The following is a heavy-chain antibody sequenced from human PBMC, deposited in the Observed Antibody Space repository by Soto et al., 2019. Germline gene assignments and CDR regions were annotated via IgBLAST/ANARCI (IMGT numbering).Heavy chain of an antibody. CDR3: ARGLVDM. D-gene: IGHD3-10*01. Sequence: EVQVVESGGGSVQPGGSLRLSCTVSGFPFSGYLMDWVRQAPGKGLEWVANINHDGSEMYYGDSVKGRFTISRDNAKNSLYLQMISLRVEDTAVYYCARGLVDMWGQGTMVTVSS. J-gene: IGHJ3*02. V-gene: IGHV3-7*05. CDR2: INHDGSEM. CDR1: GFPFSGYL.